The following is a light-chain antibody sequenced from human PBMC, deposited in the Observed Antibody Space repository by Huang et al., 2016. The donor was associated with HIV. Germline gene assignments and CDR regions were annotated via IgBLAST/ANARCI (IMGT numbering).Light chain of an antibody. Sequence: EILLTQSPDTLSLSPGERATLSCRASQSVNNNYLAWSQQKPGQAPRLLIYRASTRATGIPDRFSGSGAGTDFTLTISRLEPDDFAVYYCQQFGSSPPYSFGQGTKLEIK. CDR3: QQFGSSPPYS. CDR1: QSVNNNY. V-gene: IGKV3-20*01. CDR2: RAS. J-gene: IGKJ2*03.